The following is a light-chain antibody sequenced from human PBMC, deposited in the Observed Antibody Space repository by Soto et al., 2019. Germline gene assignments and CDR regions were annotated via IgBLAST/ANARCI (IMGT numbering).Light chain of an antibody. CDR1: QSISSY. V-gene: IGKV3-11*01. J-gene: IGKJ4*01. CDR2: DAF. Sequence: EIVLTQSPATLSSSPGERATLSCRASQSISSYLGWYQQKPGQPPRLLIYDAFNRATGLPARFSGSGSGTDFTLTISSLEPEDFAVYYCQQRSSWPLTFGGGTKVEIK. CDR3: QQRSSWPLT.